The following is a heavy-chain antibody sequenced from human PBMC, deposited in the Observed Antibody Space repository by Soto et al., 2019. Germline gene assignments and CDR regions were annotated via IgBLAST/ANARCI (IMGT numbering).Heavy chain of an antibody. CDR3: ARGKAATFYYFDY. CDR1: GDSISSYY. CDR2: IYSSGNT. D-gene: IGHD6-13*01. V-gene: IGHV4-59*01. J-gene: IGHJ4*02. Sequence: TLSLTCTVSGDSISSYYWSWIRQPPGKGLEWIGYIYSSGNTDYNPSLKSRVTISVDTSKNQFSLKLRSVTTADTAVYYCARGKAATFYYFDYWGLGTLVTVSS.